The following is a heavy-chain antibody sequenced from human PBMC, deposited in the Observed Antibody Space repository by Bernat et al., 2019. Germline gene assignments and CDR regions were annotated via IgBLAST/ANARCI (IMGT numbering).Heavy chain of an antibody. Sequence: EVQLLESGGGLMQPGGFLRLSCAASGFTFKSYNMGWIRQAPGKGLDWVSTINDRGSNTYYADSVKGRFTISRDDSRNTLYLQMNSLRAEDTAIYYCAKEKGSGSGSDYWGQGTLVTVSS. CDR2: INDRGSNT. V-gene: IGHV3-23*01. J-gene: IGHJ4*02. CDR3: AKEKGSGSGSDY. D-gene: IGHD3-10*01. CDR1: GFTFKSYN.